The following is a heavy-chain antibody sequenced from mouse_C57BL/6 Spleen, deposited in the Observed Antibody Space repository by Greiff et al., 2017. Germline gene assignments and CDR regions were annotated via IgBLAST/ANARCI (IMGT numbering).Heavy chain of an antibody. CDR2: IYPSDSET. CDR1: GYTFTRYW. CDR3: ARYNYYGRSYDY. J-gene: IGHJ2*01. Sequence: QVQLQQPGAELVRPGSSVKLSCKASGYTFTRYWMDWVKQRPGQGLEWIGNIYPSDSETHYNQKFKDKATLTVDKSSSTAYMQLSSLTSEDSAVYYCARYNYYGRSYDYWGQGTTLTVSS. D-gene: IGHD1-1*01. V-gene: IGHV1-61*01.